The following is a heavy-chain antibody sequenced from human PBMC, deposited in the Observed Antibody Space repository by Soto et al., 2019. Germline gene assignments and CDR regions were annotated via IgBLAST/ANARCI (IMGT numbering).Heavy chain of an antibody. V-gene: IGHV4-30-4*01. D-gene: IGHD3-10*01. CDR3: ARWKYYYGSGSYRGFDWFDP. J-gene: IGHJ5*02. Sequence: NPSETLSLTCTVSGGSISSGDYYWSWIRQPPGKGLEWIGYIYYSGSTYYNPSLKSRVTISVDTSKNQFSLKLSSVTAADTAVYYCARWKYYYGSGSYRGFDWFDPWGQGTLVTVSS. CDR2: IYYSGST. CDR1: GGSISSGDYY.